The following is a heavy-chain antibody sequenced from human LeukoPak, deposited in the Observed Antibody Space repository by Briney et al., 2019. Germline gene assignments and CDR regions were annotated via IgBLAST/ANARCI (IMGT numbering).Heavy chain of an antibody. CDR3: AKGYSLFDY. CDR1: GFTFSDYY. Sequence: GGSLRLSCAASGFTFSDYYMSWIRQAPGKGLEWVAVISYDGSNKYYADSVKGRFTISRDNSKNTLYLQMNSLRAEDTAVYYCAKGYSLFDYWGQGTLVTVSS. V-gene: IGHV3-30*18. J-gene: IGHJ4*02. D-gene: IGHD5-12*01. CDR2: ISYDGSNK.